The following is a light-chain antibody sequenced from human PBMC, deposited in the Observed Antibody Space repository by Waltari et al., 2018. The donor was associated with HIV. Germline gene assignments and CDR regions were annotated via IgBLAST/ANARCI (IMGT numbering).Light chain of an antibody. Sequence: QSALTQPRSVSGSPGQSVTLSCPGTSSAVGGYNHVSWYQQHPGKAPKLMIYDVSKRPSGVPDRFSGSKSGNTASLTIYGLQAEDEADYYCCSYAGSYTYVFGTGTKVTVL. CDR3: CSYAGSYTYV. CDR1: SSAVGGYNH. V-gene: IGLV2-11*01. CDR2: DVS. J-gene: IGLJ1*01.